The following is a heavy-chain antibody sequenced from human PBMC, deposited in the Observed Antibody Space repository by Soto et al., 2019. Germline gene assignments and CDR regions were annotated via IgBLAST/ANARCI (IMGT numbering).Heavy chain of an antibody. CDR2: ISAYNGDT. Sequence: QVELVQSRPEVKKPGASVKVSCQASGDRFASFGFSWVRQAPGQGLEWMGWISAYNGDTKYAQKFQDRLTLTTNTSTTTVYMELRGLKSDDTAVYFWARDFRAAVYFPGRTVLLPSAFWGQGTPVTVSS. CDR3: ARDFRAAVYFPGRTVLLPSAF. J-gene: IGHJ1*01. D-gene: IGHD3-9*01. V-gene: IGHV1-18*01. CDR1: GDRFASFG.